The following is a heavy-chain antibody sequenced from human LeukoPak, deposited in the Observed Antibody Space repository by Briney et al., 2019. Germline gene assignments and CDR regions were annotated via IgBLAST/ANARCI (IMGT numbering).Heavy chain of an antibody. CDR3: ARGSTAAGIYYLDY. Sequence: SETLSLTCTVSGGSISSYYWSWIRQPPGKGLEWIGYIYYSGSTNYNPSLKSRVTISVDTSKNQFSLKLSSVTAADTAVYYCARGSTAAGIYYLDYWGQGTLVTVSS. V-gene: IGHV4-59*01. CDR1: GGSISSYY. J-gene: IGHJ4*02. D-gene: IGHD6-13*01. CDR2: IYYSGST.